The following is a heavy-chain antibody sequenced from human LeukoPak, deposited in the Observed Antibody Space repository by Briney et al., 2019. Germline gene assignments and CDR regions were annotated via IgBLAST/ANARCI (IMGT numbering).Heavy chain of an antibody. CDR1: GFTFSSYG. J-gene: IGHJ6*02. D-gene: IGHD2-15*01. CDR2: IWYDGSNK. V-gene: IGHV3-33*01. CDR3: ARGYDGMDV. Sequence: GGSLRLSCAASGFTFSSYGMHRVRQAPGKGLEWVAVIWYDGSNKYYADSVKGRFTISRDNSKNTLYLQMNSLRAEDTAVYYCARGYDGMDVWGQGTTVTVSS.